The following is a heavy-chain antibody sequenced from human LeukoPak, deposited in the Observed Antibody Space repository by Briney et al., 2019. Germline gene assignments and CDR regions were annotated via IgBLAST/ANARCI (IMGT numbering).Heavy chain of an antibody. J-gene: IGHJ5*02. CDR2: IYYSGST. D-gene: IGHD3-22*01. Sequence: PSQTLSLTCTVSGGSISTGDFYWSWIRQPPGKGLEWIGYIYYSGSTYYTPSLKSRVTISLDTSKNQFSLKLSSVTAADTAVYYCARVPESSGYHDPWGQGTLVTVSS. CDR3: ARVPESSGYHDP. CDR1: GGSISTGDFY. V-gene: IGHV4-30-4*01.